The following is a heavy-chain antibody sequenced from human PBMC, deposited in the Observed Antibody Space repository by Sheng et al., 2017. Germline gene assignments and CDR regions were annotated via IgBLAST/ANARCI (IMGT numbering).Heavy chain of an antibody. D-gene: IGHD3-3*01. CDR3: ARVIKSEWSGVTYFDY. J-gene: IGHJ4*02. CDR1: GGSISSGSYY. Sequence: QVQLQESGPGLVKPSQTLSLTCTVSGGSISSGSYYWSWVRQPAGKGLEWIGRMYTSGSTNYSPSLKSRVTISVDTSKNQFSLKLSSVTAADTAVYYCARVIKSEWSGVTYFDYWGQGTLVTGLL. CDR2: MYTSGST. V-gene: IGHV4-61*02.